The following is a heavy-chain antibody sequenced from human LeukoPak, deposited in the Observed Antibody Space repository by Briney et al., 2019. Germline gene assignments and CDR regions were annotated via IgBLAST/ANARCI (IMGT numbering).Heavy chain of an antibody. CDR3: AKDRITMIVVVNPFDY. D-gene: IGHD3-22*01. Sequence: PGRSLRLSCAASGFTFSSYGMHWVRQAPGKGLEWVAVISYDGSNKYYADSVKGRFTISRDNSKNTLYLQMNSLRAEDTAVYYCAKDRITMIVVVNPFDYWGQGTLVTVSS. J-gene: IGHJ4*02. CDR1: GFTFSSYG. CDR2: ISYDGSNK. V-gene: IGHV3-30*18.